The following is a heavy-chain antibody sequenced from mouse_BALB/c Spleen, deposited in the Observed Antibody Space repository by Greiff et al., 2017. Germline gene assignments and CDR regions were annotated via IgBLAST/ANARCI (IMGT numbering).Heavy chain of an antibody. CDR3: FNSYAMDY. CDR1: GFTFSNYW. J-gene: IGHJ4*01. V-gene: IGHV6-6*02. Sequence: EVMLVESGGGLVQPGGSMKLSCVASGFTFSNYWMNWVRQSPEKGLEWVAEIRLKSNNYATNYAESVKGRFTISRDDSKSSVYLQMNNLRAEDTGIYYCFNSYAMDYWGQGTSVTVSS. CDR2: IRLKSNNYAT.